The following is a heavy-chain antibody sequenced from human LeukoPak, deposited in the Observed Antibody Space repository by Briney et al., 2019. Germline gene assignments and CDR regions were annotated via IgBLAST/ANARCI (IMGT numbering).Heavy chain of an antibody. J-gene: IGHJ4*02. CDR1: GYTFTSYG. CDR3: ARDNRDHIVVVTAHNFDY. CDR2: ISAYNGNT. V-gene: IGHV1-18*01. D-gene: IGHD2-21*02. Sequence: ASVKVSCKASGYTFTSYGISWVRQAPGQGLEWMGWISAYNGNTNYAQKLQGRVTMTTDTSTSTAYMELRSLRSDDTAVYYCARDNRDHIVVVTAHNFDYWGQGTLVTVSS.